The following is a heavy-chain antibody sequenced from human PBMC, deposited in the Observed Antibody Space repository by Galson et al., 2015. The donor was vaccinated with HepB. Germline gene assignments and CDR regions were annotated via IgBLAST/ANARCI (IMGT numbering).Heavy chain of an antibody. CDR2: TVGSTGWT. D-gene: IGHD3-9*01. Sequence: SLRLSCAASGFTLSSYAMSWVRQAPGKGLEWVSTTVGSTGWTYYADSVKGRFTISRDNSKSTVYLQMNSLRADDTAVYYCARDILSSHWFDFDYWGQGTLGTVSA. CDR3: ARDILSSHWFDFDY. CDR1: GFTLSSYA. V-gene: IGHV3-23*01. J-gene: IGHJ4*02.